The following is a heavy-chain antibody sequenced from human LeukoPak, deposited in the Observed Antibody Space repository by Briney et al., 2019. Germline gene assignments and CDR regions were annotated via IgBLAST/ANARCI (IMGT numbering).Heavy chain of an antibody. V-gene: IGHV1-46*02. J-gene: IGHJ5*02. CDR1: GYTFNIYY. D-gene: IGHD2-15*01. CDR3: ARGDIDH. Sequence: ASVKVSCKTSGYTFNIYYVQWVRQAPGQGLEWMGVIHPNDGGTTYAQKFQGRIIMTSDTSTSTIYMELSSLRSDDTAVYYCARGDIDHWGQGTLVTVSS. CDR2: IHPNDGGT.